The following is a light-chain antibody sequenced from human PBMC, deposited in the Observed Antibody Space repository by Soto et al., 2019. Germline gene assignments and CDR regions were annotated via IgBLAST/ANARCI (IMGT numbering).Light chain of an antibody. CDR3: GSWDSSLSAYV. CDR1: SSNIGGNS. J-gene: IGLJ1*01. CDR2: DDN. Sequence: QSVLTQPPSVSAAPGQKVTICCSGSSSNIGGNSVSWYQQLPGTAPKLLIYDDNKRPSGIPDRFSGSKSGTSATLGITGVQTGDEADYDCGSWDSSLSAYVFGTGTKVTVL. V-gene: IGLV1-51*01.